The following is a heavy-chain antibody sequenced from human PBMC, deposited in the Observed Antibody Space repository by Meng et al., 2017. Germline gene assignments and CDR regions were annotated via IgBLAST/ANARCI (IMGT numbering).Heavy chain of an antibody. V-gene: IGHV4-39*07. CDR2: IYYSGST. D-gene: IGHD3-9*01. Sequence: SETLSLTCTVSGGSISSSSYYWGWIRQPPGKGLEWIGSIYYSGSTYYNPSLNSRVTISVDTSKNQFSLKLSSVTAAGTAVYYCARDHYDLLTGYSGSFDYWGQGTLVTVSS. CDR3: ARDHYDLLTGYSGSFDY. CDR1: GGSISSSSYY. J-gene: IGHJ4*02.